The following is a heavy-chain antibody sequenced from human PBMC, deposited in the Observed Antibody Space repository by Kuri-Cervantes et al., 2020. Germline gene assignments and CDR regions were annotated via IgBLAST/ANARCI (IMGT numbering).Heavy chain of an antibody. Sequence: LSLTCAASGFTFNQYYMSWVRQAPGKGLEWVSYISSSGSTIYYADSVKGRFTISRDNAKNSLYLQMNSLRAEDTAVYYCARDFYRGRDHWGQGTLVTVSS. V-gene: IGHV3-11*04. D-gene: IGHD2/OR15-2a*01. CDR2: ISSSGSTI. CDR3: ARDFYRGRDH. CDR1: GFTFNQYY. J-gene: IGHJ4*02.